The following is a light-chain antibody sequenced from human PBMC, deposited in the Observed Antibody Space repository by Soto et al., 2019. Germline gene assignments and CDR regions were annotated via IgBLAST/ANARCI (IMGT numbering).Light chain of an antibody. J-gene: IGKJ1*01. CDR2: AAS. CDR3: QRLNTYPWT. CDR1: QGISSY. V-gene: IGKV1-9*01. Sequence: DIQLTQSPSFLSASVGDRVTITCRASQGISSYLAWYQQKLGKAPKLLIYAASTLQSGVPSRFSGSGSGTEFTLTISSLQPEDFATYYSQRLNTYPWTFGQGTKVEIK.